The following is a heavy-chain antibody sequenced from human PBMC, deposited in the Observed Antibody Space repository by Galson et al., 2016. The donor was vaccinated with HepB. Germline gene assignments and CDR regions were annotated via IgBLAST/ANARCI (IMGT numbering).Heavy chain of an antibody. V-gene: IGHV3-33*03. CDR2: IWHDGSEK. J-gene: IGHJ4*02. CDR1: GFRFTSYG. CDR3: VTAPYNYTCQH. D-gene: IGHD5-24*01. Sequence: SLRLSCAASGFRFTSYGMHWVRQAPGKGLEWVAIIWHDGSEKYYGDFVRGRFTISRDDSKNMLYLEMNSLGDDDTDIYYCVTAPYNYTCQHWGQGTLVTVSS.